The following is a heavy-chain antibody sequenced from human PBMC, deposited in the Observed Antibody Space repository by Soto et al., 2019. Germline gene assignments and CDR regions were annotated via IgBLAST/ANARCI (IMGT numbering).Heavy chain of an antibody. J-gene: IGHJ4*02. CDR3: ARAAPRKCLGGRRYTGRAY. V-gene: IGHV4-34*01. D-gene: IGHD2-15*01. CDR1: GGSFSGYY. CDR2: INHSGST. Sequence: QVQLQQWGAGLLKPSETLSLTCAVYGGSFSGYYWSWIRQPPGKGLEWIGEINHSGSTNYNPSLKSRITISVDASKNEFSLEVISVTAADTGVYSKARAAPRKCLGGRRYTGRAYWRQGTLVTVSS.